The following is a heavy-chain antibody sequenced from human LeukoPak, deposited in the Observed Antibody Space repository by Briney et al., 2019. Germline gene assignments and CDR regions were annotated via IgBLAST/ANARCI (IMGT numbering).Heavy chain of an antibody. V-gene: IGHV3-7*03. Sequence: PGGSLRLACAASRFTFSHYWMSWVRQAPGKGLEWVANIKQDGSDKGYGDSVKGRFTIARDNAKNSEYLQMNSLRAEETAVYYCAREVSGGFDYWGQGTLVTVSS. CDR3: AREVSGGFDY. D-gene: IGHD3-10*01. J-gene: IGHJ4*02. CDR1: RFTFSHYW. CDR2: IKQDGSDK.